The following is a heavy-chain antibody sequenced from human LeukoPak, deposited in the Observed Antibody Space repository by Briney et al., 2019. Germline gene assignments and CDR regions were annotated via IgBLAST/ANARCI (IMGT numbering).Heavy chain of an antibody. Sequence: GGSLRLACTAPGFTFGYQAMSTVRQAPGKGLEWVGFIRSKTYGGTTEYAASVKARFTISRDDSKSIAKLQMNSLKTEDTAVYYWTRGCIQEWLYYGMDVWRQAWSVTVSS. D-gene: IGHD5-18*01. J-gene: IGHJ6*01. CDR1: GFTFGYQA. V-gene: IGHV3-49*04. CDR2: IRSKTYGGTT. CDR3: TRGCIQEWLYYGMDV.